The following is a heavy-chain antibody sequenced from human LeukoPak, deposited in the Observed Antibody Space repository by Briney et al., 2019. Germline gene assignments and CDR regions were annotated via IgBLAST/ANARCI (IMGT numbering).Heavy chain of an antibody. V-gene: IGHV5-51*01. CDR2: IYPGDSDT. CDR3: ARHQYSSSWYEGYYYMDV. Sequence: GESLKISCKGSGYSFTSYWIGWVRQMPGKGLEWMGIIYPGDSDTRYSPSFQGQVTISADKSISTAYLQWSSLKASDTAMYYCARHQYSSSWYEGYYYMDVWGKGTTVTVSS. D-gene: IGHD6-13*01. CDR1: GYSFTSYW. J-gene: IGHJ6*03.